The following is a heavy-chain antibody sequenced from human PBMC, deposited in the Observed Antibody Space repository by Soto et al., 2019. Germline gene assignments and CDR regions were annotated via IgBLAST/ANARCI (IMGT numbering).Heavy chain of an antibody. J-gene: IGHJ4*02. Sequence: GASVKASCKAPGYVFSGYGIKWVRQVHGQGAEWMGWISAYNGNKNYAQKFQGRVTMTTDTSTSTAYLEVRSLGSDATAVYYCASGLDGSGNYFTNFWRQGSRFAVSS. CDR1: GYVFSGYG. D-gene: IGHD3-10*01. CDR3: ASGLDGSGNYFTNF. V-gene: IGHV1-18*01. CDR2: ISAYNGNK.